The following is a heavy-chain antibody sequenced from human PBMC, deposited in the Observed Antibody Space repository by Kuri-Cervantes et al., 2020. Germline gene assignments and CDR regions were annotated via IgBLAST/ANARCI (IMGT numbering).Heavy chain of an antibody. V-gene: IGHV1-2*04. CDR2: INPNSGGT. D-gene: IGHD3-3*01. CDR3: ARGPVLRFLGWLSSDYMDV. J-gene: IGHJ6*03. CDR1: GYTFTGYY. Sequence: ASVKVSCKASGYTFTGYYMHWVRQAPGQGLEWMGWINPNSGGTNYAQKFQGWVTMTRDTSISTAYMELSSLRSEDTAVYYCARGPVLRFLGWLSSDYMDVWGKGTPVTVSS.